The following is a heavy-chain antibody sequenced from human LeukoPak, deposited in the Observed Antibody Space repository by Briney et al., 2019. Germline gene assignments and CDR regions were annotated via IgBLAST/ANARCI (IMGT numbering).Heavy chain of an antibody. CDR3: ARKRDSPSYYFDY. J-gene: IGHJ4*02. CDR1: SGSISSNNYY. Sequence: SETLSLTCTVSSGSISSNNYYWGWIRQPPGKGLEWIGSIYHSGSTYYNPSLKSRVTISVDTSKNQFSLKLSSVTAADTAVYYCARKRDSPSYYFDYWGQGTLVTASS. V-gene: IGHV4-39*07. CDR2: IYHSGST.